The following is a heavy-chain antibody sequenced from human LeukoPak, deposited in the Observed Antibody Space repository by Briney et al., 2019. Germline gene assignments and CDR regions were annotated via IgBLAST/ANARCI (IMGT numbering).Heavy chain of an antibody. CDR3: AVNLTRHTFDI. J-gene: IGHJ3*02. CDR1: GGSITNYY. Sequence: SETLSLTCTVSGGSITNYYWSWIRQPPGKGLEWIGYIYNSGNTKYNPSLKSRVTISVDTSKNQFSLELSSVTAADTAVYYCAVNLTRHTFDIWGQGTMVTVSS. D-gene: IGHD1-1*01. CDR2: IYNSGNT. V-gene: IGHV4-59*08.